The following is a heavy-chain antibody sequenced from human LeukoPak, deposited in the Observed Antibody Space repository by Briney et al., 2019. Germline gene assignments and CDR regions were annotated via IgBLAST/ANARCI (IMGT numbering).Heavy chain of an antibody. Sequence: SETLSLTCTVSGGSISSYYWSWIRQPAGKGLEWIGRVYTSGSTNYNPSLKSRVTMSVDTSKNQFSLKLSSVTAADTAVYYCARGYSSSWYFDYWGQGTLVTVSS. J-gene: IGHJ4*02. CDR2: VYTSGST. CDR3: ARGYSSSWYFDY. D-gene: IGHD6-13*01. V-gene: IGHV4-4*07. CDR1: GGSISSYY.